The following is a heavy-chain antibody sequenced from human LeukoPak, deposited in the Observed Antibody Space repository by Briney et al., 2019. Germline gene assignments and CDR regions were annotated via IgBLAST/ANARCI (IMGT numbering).Heavy chain of an antibody. CDR2: INPNSGGT. CDR3: ARDIKAVAGNWFDP. Sequence: ASVKVSCKASGYTFTGYYMPWVRQAPGQGLEWMGWINPNSGGTNYAQKFQGRVTMTRDTSISTAYMELSRLRSDDTAVYYCARDIKAVAGNWFDPWGQGTLVTVSS. J-gene: IGHJ5*02. D-gene: IGHD6-19*01. CDR1: GYTFTGYY. V-gene: IGHV1-2*02.